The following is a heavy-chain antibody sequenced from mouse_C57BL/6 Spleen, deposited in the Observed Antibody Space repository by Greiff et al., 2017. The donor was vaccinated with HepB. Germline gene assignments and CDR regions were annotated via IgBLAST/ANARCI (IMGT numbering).Heavy chain of an antibody. J-gene: IGHJ1*03. CDR2: IRLKSDNYAT. Sequence: EVKLQESGGGLVQPGGSMKLSCVASGFTFSNYWMNWVRQSPEKGLEWVAQIRLKSDNYATHYAESVKGRFTISRDDSKSSVYLQMNNVRAEDTGIYYCTNGYYRYFDVWGTGTTVTVSS. D-gene: IGHD2-2*01. CDR3: TNGYYRYFDV. V-gene: IGHV6-3*01. CDR1: GFTFSNYW.